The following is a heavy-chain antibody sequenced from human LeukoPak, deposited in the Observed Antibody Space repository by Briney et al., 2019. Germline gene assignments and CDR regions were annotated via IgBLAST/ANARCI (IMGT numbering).Heavy chain of an antibody. J-gene: IGHJ3*02. CDR3: AGPGVPAADGNHDAFDI. CDR1: GYNFPTYW. CDR2: IYPGDSDT. V-gene: IGHV5-51*01. D-gene: IGHD2-2*01. Sequence: GESLKISCKGSGYNFPTYWIGWVRQMPGKGLEWMGIIYPGDSDTRYSPSFQGQVTISADKSISTAYLQWSSLKASDTAMYYCAGPGVPAADGNHDAFDIWGQGTMVTVSS.